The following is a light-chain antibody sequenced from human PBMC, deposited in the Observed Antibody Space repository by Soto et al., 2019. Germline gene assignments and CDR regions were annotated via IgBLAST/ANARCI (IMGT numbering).Light chain of an antibody. J-gene: IGKJ4*01. V-gene: IGKV1-27*01. CDR3: QNYKGVPLT. CDR1: QGISNY. Sequence: DIQMTQSPSSLSASIGDRVTITCRASQGISNYLAWYQQRPGKVPNLLIFAASTLHAGVPSRFSGSGSGTDFTLTISGLQTEDIATYYCQNYKGVPLTFDGGTKVEIK. CDR2: AAS.